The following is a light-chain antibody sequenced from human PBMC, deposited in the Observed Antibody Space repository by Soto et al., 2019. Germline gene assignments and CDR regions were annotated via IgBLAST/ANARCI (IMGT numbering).Light chain of an antibody. CDR1: SSDVGGYNY. J-gene: IGLJ3*02. CDR2: DVS. Sequence: QSALTQPASVSGSPGQSITISCTGTSSDVGGYNYVSWYQQHPGKAPKLWIYDVSNRPSGVSNRFSGSKSGNTASLTISGLQAEDEADYYCSSYTSGSTVVFGGGTKLTV. CDR3: SSYTSGSTVV. V-gene: IGLV2-14*01.